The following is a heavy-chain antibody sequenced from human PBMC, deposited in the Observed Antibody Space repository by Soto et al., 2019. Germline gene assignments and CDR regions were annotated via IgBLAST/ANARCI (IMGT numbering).Heavy chain of an antibody. V-gene: IGHV3-30-3*01. CDR1: GFTFSSYA. J-gene: IGHJ6*02. CDR2: ISYDGSNK. D-gene: IGHD4-17*01. CDR3: ARAVTTDRAGYYYGMDV. Sequence: GGSLRLSCAASGFTFSSYAMHWVRQAPGKGLEWVAVISYDGSNKYYADSVKGRFTISRDNSKNTLYLQMNSLRAEDTAVYYCARAVTTDRAGYYYGMDVWGQGTTVTVSS.